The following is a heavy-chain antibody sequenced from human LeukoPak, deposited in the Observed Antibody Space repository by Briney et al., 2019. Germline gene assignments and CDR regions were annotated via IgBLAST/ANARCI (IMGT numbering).Heavy chain of an antibody. D-gene: IGHD1-26*01. CDR3: ARESFEGATTFDY. Sequence: ASVKVSCKASGYTFTGYYMHWVRQAPGQGLEWMGWINPNSGGTNYAQKFQGRVTMTRDTSISTAYMELSRLRSDDTAVYYCARESFEGATTFDYWGQGTLVTVSS. J-gene: IGHJ4*02. CDR1: GYTFTGYY. V-gene: IGHV1-2*02. CDR2: INPNSGGT.